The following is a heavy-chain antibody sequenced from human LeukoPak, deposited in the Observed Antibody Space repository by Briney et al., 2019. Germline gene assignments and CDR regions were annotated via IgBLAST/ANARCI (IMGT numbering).Heavy chain of an antibody. J-gene: IGHJ6*02. V-gene: IGHV1-69*13. CDR1: GGTFSSYA. Sequence: SVKVSCKASGGTFSSYAISWVRQAPGQGLEWMGGIIPIFGTANYAQKFQGRVTITADESTSTAYMELSSLRSEDTGVYYCARDLGEADIVVVPAANDPHYYYYGMDVWGQGTTVTVSS. CDR3: ARDLGEADIVVVPAANDPHYYYYGMDV. CDR2: IIPIFGTA. D-gene: IGHD2-2*01.